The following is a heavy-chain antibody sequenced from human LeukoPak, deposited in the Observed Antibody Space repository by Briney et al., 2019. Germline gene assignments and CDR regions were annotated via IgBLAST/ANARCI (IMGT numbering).Heavy chain of an antibody. Sequence: GASLKISCKVSGYSFTSYWIGGVRQLPGKGLEWMGIIYPGDTNTRYSPSFQGQVTISADKSISTAYLQWSSLKASDTAMYYCARISSSSVSSWFDPWGQGTLVTVSS. CDR1: GYSFTSYW. D-gene: IGHD6-6*01. CDR3: ARISSSSVSSWFDP. CDR2: IYPGDTNT. J-gene: IGHJ5*02. V-gene: IGHV5-51*01.